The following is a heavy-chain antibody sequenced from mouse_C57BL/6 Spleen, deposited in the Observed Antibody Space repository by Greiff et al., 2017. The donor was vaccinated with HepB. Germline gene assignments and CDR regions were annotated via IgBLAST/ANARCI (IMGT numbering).Heavy chain of an antibody. D-gene: IGHD1-1*01. CDR1: GYTFTSYW. Sequence: QVQLQQPGAELVKPGASVKLSCKASGYTFTSYWMHWVKQRPGQGLEWIGMIYPNSGSTNYNEKFKSKATLTVDKSSSTAYMQLSSLTSEDSAVYYCARGVYYYGSSYEGFDYWGQGTTLTVSS. CDR2: IYPNSGST. CDR3: ARGVYYYGSSYEGFDY. J-gene: IGHJ2*01. V-gene: IGHV1-64*01.